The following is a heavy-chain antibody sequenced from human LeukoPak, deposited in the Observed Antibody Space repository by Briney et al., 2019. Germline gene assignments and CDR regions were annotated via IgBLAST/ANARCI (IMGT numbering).Heavy chain of an antibody. CDR2: ISGPTGT. Sequence: GGSLRLSCAASGFTFSDYAMSWIRQAPGKGLEWVSHISGPTGTYYADSVRGRFTISRDNSKSTLYLQMNSLRAEDTAVYYCASFKVGHDAFDIWGQGTMVTVSS. CDR1: GFTFSDYA. D-gene: IGHD1-26*01. V-gene: IGHV3-23*01. CDR3: ASFKVGHDAFDI. J-gene: IGHJ3*02.